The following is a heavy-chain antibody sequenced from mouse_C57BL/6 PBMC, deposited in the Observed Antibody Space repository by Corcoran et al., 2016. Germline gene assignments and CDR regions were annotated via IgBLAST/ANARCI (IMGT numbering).Heavy chain of an antibody. Sequence: QVTLKESGPGILQSSQTLSLTCSFSGFSLSTSGMGVSWIRQPSGKGLEWLAHIYWDDDKRYNPSLKSRLTISKDTSRNQVFLKITSVDTADTATYYCARFYDYDPRYYAMDYWGQGTSVTVSS. D-gene: IGHD2-4*01. CDR2: IYWDDDK. V-gene: IGHV8-12*01. J-gene: IGHJ4*01. CDR3: ARFYDYDPRYYAMDY. CDR1: GFSLSTSGMG.